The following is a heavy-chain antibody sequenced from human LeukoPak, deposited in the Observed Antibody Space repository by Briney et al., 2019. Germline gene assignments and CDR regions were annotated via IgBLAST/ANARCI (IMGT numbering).Heavy chain of an antibody. Sequence: GGSLRLSCAASGFTFSNYGIHWVRQAPGKGLEWVAVISYDGSNKYYAESVKGRFTISRDNSKNTLSLQMNSLRAEDTAVYYCAREVAVAGTENGAFNVWGQGTTVTVSS. V-gene: IGHV3-30*03. D-gene: IGHD6-19*01. CDR2: ISYDGSNK. CDR1: GFTFSNYG. CDR3: AREVAVAGTENGAFNV. J-gene: IGHJ6*02.